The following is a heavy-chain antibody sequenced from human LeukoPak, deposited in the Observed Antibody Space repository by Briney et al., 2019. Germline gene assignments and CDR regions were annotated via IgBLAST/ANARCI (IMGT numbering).Heavy chain of an antibody. V-gene: IGHV5-51*01. CDR3: ARVYYDSSGYHTPFDY. CDR1: GYSFTSCW. J-gene: IGHJ4*02. D-gene: IGHD3-22*01. CDR2: IYPGDSDT. Sequence: GESLKISCKGSGYSFTSCWIGWVRQMPGKGLEWMGIIYPGDSDTRYSPSFQGQVTISADKSISTAYLQWSSLKASDTAMYYCARVYYDSSGYHTPFDYWGQGTLVTVSS.